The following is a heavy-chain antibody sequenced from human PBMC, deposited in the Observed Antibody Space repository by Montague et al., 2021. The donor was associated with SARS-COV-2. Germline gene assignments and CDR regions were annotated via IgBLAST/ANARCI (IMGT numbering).Heavy chain of an antibody. CDR1: GFTFSSYW. D-gene: IGHD5-24*01. CDR2: VSPDGSDT. V-gene: IGHV3-74*01. CDR3: ARGGRDDYHYPFDS. Sequence: SLNLSWAASGFTFSSYWMHWVRQVPGRGLVWVSRVSPDGSDTTYTDSVEGRFIISRDNVKDTLYLAMSSLGAEDTAVYFCARGGRDDYHYPFDSWGRGTLVTVSS. J-gene: IGHJ4*02.